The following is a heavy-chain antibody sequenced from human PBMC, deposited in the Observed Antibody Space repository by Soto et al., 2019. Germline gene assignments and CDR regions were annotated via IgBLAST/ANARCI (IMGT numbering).Heavy chain of an antibody. CDR2: ISYDGSNK. J-gene: IGHJ3*02. CDR3: ARGYYYDSSGYLTDAFDI. D-gene: IGHD3-22*01. Sequence: QVQLVESGGGVVQPGRSLRLSCAASGFTFSSYAMHWVRQAPGKGLEWVAVISYDGSNKYYADSVKGRFTISRDNSKNTLYLQMNSRRAEDTAVYYCARGYYYDSSGYLTDAFDIWGQGTMVTVSS. CDR1: GFTFSSYA. V-gene: IGHV3-30-3*01.